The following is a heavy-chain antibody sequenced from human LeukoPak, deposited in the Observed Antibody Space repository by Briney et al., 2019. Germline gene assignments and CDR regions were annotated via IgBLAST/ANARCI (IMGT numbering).Heavy chain of an antibody. V-gene: IGHV3-30*02. D-gene: IGHD6-19*01. CDR2: IRYDGSNK. CDR1: GFTFSSYG. J-gene: IGHJ2*01. Sequence: PGGSLRLSCAASGFTFSSYGMHWVRQAPGKGLEWVAFIRYDGSNKYYADSVKGRFTISRDNPKNTLYLQMNSLRAEDTAVYYCAKGDSSGWYGFWYFDPWGRGTLVTVSS. CDR3: AKGDSSGWYGFWYFDP.